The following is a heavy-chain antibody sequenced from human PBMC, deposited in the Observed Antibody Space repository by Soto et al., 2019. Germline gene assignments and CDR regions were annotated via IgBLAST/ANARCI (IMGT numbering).Heavy chain of an antibody. D-gene: IGHD3-22*01. CDR3: VRDYYDGSASYGFEF. J-gene: IGHJ3*01. CDR1: GYVFTGYX. Sequence: QVHLVQSGAEVKKPGASVKVSCKASGYVFTGYXIHWVRQAPGQGLEWMGWINPKSGGANIAQKFQGWVTLTRDTSISTTYMEVNRLTSNDTAVYYCVRDYYDGSASYGFEFWGQGTPVTVAS. V-gene: IGHV1-2*04. CDR2: INPKSGGA.